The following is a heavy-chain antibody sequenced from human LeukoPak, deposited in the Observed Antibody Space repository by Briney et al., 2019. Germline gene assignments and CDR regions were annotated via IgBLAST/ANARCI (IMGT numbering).Heavy chain of an antibody. D-gene: IGHD3-22*01. Sequence: ASVKVSCKASGYTFTSYGISWVRQAPGQGLEWMGWISAYNGNTNYAQKLQGRVTMTTDTSTSTAYMELRSLRSDDTAVYYCATVAYYYDSSGYPGYYFDYWGQGTLVTVSS. CDR3: ATVAYYYDSSGYPGYYFDY. CDR2: ISAYNGNT. CDR1: GYTFTSYG. J-gene: IGHJ4*02. V-gene: IGHV1-18*01.